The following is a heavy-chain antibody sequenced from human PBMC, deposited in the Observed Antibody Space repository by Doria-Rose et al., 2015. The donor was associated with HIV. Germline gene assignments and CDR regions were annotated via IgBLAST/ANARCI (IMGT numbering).Heavy chain of an antibody. Sequence: QVQLQESDAGLMKPSETLSLTCAVFGGSFSGYYWSWIRQPPGKGLEWIGEINHRGSTNYRTSLKSRVTISLDTSKNLFSLKLSSVTAADTAVYYCARGLLRGGWNDVDYYYGMDVWGQGTTVTVSS. CDR1: GGSFSGYY. D-gene: IGHD1-1*01. J-gene: IGHJ6*02. CDR2: INHRGST. V-gene: IGHV4-34*01. CDR3: ARGLLRGGWNDVDYYYGMDV.